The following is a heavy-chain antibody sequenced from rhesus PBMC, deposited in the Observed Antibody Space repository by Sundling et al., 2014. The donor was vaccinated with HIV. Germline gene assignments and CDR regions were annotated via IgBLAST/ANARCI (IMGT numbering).Heavy chain of an antibody. J-gene: IGHJ6*01. D-gene: IGHD2-15*01. CDR3: ARGYGVVLTAPRFSYYALDS. CDR1: GASISSNW. V-gene: IGHV4-80*01. CDR2: INGDGGNT. Sequence: QVQLQESGPGLVKPSETLSLTCSVSGASISSNWWSWMRQSPGKGLEWMGEINGDGGNTNYNSSLKSRVRIAGDTSKNQFSLELTSLSVADTAVYFCARGYGVVLTAPRFSYYALDSWGQGSSSPSPQ.